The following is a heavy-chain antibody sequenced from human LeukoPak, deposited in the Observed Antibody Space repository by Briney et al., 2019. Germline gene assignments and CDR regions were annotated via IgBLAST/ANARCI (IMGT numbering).Heavy chain of an antibody. CDR3: ARDLGSGWYEGIDY. J-gene: IGHJ4*02. CDR2: ISSDGSNK. D-gene: IGHD6-19*01. V-gene: IGHV3-30*04. CDR1: GFTFSSYA. Sequence: GGSLRLSCAASGFTFSSYAMSWVRQAPGKGLEWVTIISSDGSNKCYADSVKGRFTISRDNSKNTLYLQMNSLRAEDTAVYYCARDLGSGWYEGIDYWGQGTLVTVSS.